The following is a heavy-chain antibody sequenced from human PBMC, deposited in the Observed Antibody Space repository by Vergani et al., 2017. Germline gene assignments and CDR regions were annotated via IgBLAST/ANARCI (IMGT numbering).Heavy chain of an antibody. V-gene: IGHV3-7*01. J-gene: IGHJ6*03. CDR2: IKQDGSEK. CDR3: ARDGWELLDYFYYMDV. D-gene: IGHD1-26*01. Sequence: EVQLVESGGGLVQPGGSLRLSCAASGFTFSSYWMSWVRQAPGKGLEWVANIKQDGSEKYYVDSVKGRFTISRDNAKNSLYLQMDSLRAEDTAVYYCARDGWELLDYFYYMDVWSKGTTVTVSS. CDR1: GFTFSSYW.